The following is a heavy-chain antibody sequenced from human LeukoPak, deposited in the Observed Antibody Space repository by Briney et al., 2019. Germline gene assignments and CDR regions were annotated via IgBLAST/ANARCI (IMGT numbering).Heavy chain of an antibody. CDR1: GGSFRGYY. D-gene: IGHD2-21*02. Sequence: SETLSLTCAVYGGSFRGYYWDWIRQPPGKGLEWIGSMLSTGGTWYNPSLTSRVTISVDTSKNQFSLNLTSVTATDTALYFCARRGSGNGDTYAGMDVWGQGTTVTVSS. V-gene: IGHV4-39*01. CDR3: ARRGSGNGDTYAGMDV. CDR2: MLSTGGT. J-gene: IGHJ6*02.